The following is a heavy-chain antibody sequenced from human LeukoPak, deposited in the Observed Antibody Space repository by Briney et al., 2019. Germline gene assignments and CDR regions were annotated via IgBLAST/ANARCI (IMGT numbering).Heavy chain of an antibody. J-gene: IGHJ4*02. CDR2: IYTSGST. V-gene: IGHV4-61*02. CDR3: ARGSRYRYNYQSLYYFDY. CDR1: GGSISSGSYY. Sequence: PSQTLSLTCTVSGGSISSGSYYWSWIRQPAGKGLEWIGRIYTSGSTNYNPSLKSRVTISMDTSKNQFSLKLSAVTAADTAVYYCARGSRYRYNYQSLYYFDYWGQGTLVTVSS. D-gene: IGHD5-24*01.